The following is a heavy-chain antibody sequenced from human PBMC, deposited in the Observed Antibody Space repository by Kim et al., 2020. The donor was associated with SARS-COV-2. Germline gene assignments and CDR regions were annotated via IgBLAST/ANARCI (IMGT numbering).Heavy chain of an antibody. V-gene: IGHV3-15*01. J-gene: IGHJ6*02. CDR1: GFTFSNAW. CDR2: IKSKTDGRTT. D-gene: IGHD3-22*01. Sequence: GGSLRLSCAASGFTFSNAWMSWVRQAPGKGLEWVGRIKSKTDGRTTDYAAPVKGRFTISRDDSKNTLYLQTNSLKTEDTAVYYCGEAYDSSGHSRGYYYSGMDDWGQGTPVTVSS. CDR3: GEAYDSSGHSRGYYYSGMDD.